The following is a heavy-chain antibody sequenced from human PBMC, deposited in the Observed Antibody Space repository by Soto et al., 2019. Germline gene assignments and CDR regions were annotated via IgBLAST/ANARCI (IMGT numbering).Heavy chain of an antibody. Sequence: GASVKVSCKASGYTFTSYGISWVRQAPGQGLEWMGWISAYNGNTNYAQKLQGRVTMTTDTSTSTAYMELRSLRSDDAAVYYCAGIAAAGPSNWFDPWGQGTLVTVSS. D-gene: IGHD6-13*01. V-gene: IGHV1-18*01. CDR1: GYTFTSYG. CDR3: AGIAAAGPSNWFDP. CDR2: ISAYNGNT. J-gene: IGHJ5*02.